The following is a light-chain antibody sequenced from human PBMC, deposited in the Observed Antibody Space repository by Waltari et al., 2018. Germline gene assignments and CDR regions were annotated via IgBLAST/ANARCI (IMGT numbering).Light chain of an antibody. CDR3: QHYVRLPAT. V-gene: IGKV3-20*01. J-gene: IGKJ1*01. CDR2: GES. CDR1: QSVRGS. Sequence: EIVLTQSPGTLSLSPGERATVACRASQSVRGSLAWYQQKAGQAPRLLIYGESSRATGIPDRFSGGGSGTDFSLTISRLEPEEFAVYYCQHYVRLPATFGQGTKVEI.